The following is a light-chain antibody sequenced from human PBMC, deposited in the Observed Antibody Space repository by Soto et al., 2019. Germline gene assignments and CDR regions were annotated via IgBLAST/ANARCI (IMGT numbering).Light chain of an antibody. CDR1: SSHIGRNT. CDR3: AAWDDSLNAWA. CDR2: SSD. Sequence: QSVLTQPPSASGTPGQRVTISCSGSSSHIGRNTVKWYRQLPGTAPKLLIGSSDQRPSGVPDRCYGSQSGTSASLAISGLQSEDEADYIRAAWDDSLNAWAFVGGTKLTAL. J-gene: IGLJ3*02. V-gene: IGLV1-44*01.